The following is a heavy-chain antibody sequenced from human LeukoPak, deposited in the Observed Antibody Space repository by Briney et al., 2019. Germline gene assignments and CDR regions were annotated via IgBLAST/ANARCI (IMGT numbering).Heavy chain of an antibody. Sequence: GGSLRLSCAASGFTVSSNYLSWVRQPPGKGLEWVSVIYYGGSTYYAHSVKGRFTISRDNSKNQLYFQIDNHTAEGPAVYFCARGGYYGPQKEHWGQGTLVTVSS. V-gene: IGHV3-53*05. CDR2: IYYGGST. CDR1: GFTVSSNY. CDR3: ARGGYYGPQKEH. J-gene: IGHJ1*01. D-gene: IGHD3-10*01.